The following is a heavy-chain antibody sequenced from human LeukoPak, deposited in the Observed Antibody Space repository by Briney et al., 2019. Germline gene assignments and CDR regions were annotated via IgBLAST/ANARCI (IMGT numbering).Heavy chain of an antibody. D-gene: IGHD6-19*01. CDR3: ARDIQWLVPGY. J-gene: IGHJ4*02. CDR1: GFTFSSYS. Sequence: GGSLRLSSAASGFTFSSYSMNWVRQAPGKGLEWVSSISSSSSYIYYADSVKGRFTISRDNAKNSLYLQMNSLRAEDTAVYYCARDIQWLVPGYWGQGTLVTVSS. CDR2: ISSSSSYI. V-gene: IGHV3-21*01.